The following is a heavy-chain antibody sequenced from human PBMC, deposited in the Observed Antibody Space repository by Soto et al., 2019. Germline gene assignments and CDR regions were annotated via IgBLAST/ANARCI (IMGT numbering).Heavy chain of an antibody. Sequence: EVQLVESGGGLVQPGGSLRLSCAASGFTFSSYWMHWVRQVPGKGLVWVSRIKGDGISTNYADSVKGRFTISRDNAKDTVFLQMNGLRDEDTAIYYCARGALGSYFNDYWGPGTLVTVSS. V-gene: IGHV3-74*01. CDR1: GFTFSSYW. D-gene: IGHD3-10*01. CDR3: ARGALGSYFNDY. J-gene: IGHJ4*02. CDR2: IKGDGIST.